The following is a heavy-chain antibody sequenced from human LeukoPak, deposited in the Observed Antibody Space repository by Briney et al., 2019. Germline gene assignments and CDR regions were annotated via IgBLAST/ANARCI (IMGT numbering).Heavy chain of an antibody. CDR3: ARLDTTVDY. Sequence: GESLKISCKASGYNFMTYWIAWVRQMPGKGPEWMGVIYPGDSETRYSPSFQGYVTISVDEPISTAYLEWSSLQASDSGMYYCARLDTTVDYWGQGTLVTVSS. J-gene: IGHJ4*02. CDR2: IYPGDSET. CDR1: GYNFMTYW. D-gene: IGHD1-1*01. V-gene: IGHV5-51*01.